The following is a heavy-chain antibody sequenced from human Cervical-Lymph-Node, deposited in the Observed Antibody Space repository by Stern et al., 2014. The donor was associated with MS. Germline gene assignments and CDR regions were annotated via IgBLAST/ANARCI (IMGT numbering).Heavy chain of an antibody. CDR1: GFSLSTSGVG. Sequence: ESGPTLVKPPQPLTLTCTLSGFSLSTSGVGVGWIRLPPGKALEWLAVIFWKEDKAYSPSLKSRLTISKDTSKNQVVLTMTNMDPVDTATYYCGHSDSPDYSNWKRWGQGTLVTVSS. D-gene: IGHD4-11*01. CDR3: GHSDSPDYSNWKR. V-gene: IGHV2-5*01. CDR2: IFWKEDK. J-gene: IGHJ4*02.